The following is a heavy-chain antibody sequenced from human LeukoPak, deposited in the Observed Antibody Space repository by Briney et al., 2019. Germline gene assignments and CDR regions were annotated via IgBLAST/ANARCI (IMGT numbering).Heavy chain of an antibody. CDR1: GYTFTSYY. D-gene: IGHD5-18*01. J-gene: IGHJ5*02. V-gene: IGHV1-46*01. Sequence: ASVKVSCKASGYTFTSYYMHWVRQAPGQGREWMGIINPSGGSTSYAQKFQGRVTMTRDTSTSTVYMELSSLRSEDTAVYYCARGPLWLRVRGMDWFDPWGQGTLVTVSS. CDR2: INPSGGST. CDR3: ARGPLWLRVRGMDWFDP.